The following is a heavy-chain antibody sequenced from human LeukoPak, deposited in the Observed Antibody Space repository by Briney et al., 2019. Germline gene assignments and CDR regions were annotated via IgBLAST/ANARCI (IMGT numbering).Heavy chain of an antibody. V-gene: IGHV4-59*01. CDR3: ARTPHDAFDI. CDR2: IYYSGST. CDR1: GGSISSYY. Sequence: KTSETLSLTCTVSGGSISSYYWSWIRQPPGKGLEWIGYIYYSGSTNYNPSLKSRVTISVDTSKNQFSLKLSSVTAADTAVYYCARTPHDAFDIWGQGTMVTVSS. J-gene: IGHJ3*02.